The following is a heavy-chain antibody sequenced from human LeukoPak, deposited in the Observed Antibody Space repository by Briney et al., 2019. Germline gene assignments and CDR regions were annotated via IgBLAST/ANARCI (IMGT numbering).Heavy chain of an antibody. CDR2: IKQDDSQK. Sequence: PGGSLRLSCAASGFTFSSYWMSWVRQPPGKGLEWVANIKQDDSQKYYADSVKGRFTISRDNAKNTLYLQTNSLRVEDTAVYYCARVSGLDYWGQGTLVTVSS. CDR1: GFTFSSYW. J-gene: IGHJ4*02. D-gene: IGHD1-26*01. CDR3: ARVSGLDY. V-gene: IGHV3-7*01.